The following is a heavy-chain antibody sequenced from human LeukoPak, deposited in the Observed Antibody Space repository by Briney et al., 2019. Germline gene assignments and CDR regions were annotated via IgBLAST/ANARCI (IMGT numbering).Heavy chain of an antibody. Sequence: PGGSLRLSCAASGFTFGSNWMSWVRQAPGKGLEWVAHINQDGSVRHYVDSVKGRFTISRDNTKNSLYLQMNNLRVDDTAIYYCARDPSTASAWFYFDLWGQGTLVTVSS. CDR2: INQDGSVR. J-gene: IGHJ4*02. CDR1: GFTFGSNW. D-gene: IGHD6-19*01. CDR3: ARDPSTASAWFYFDL. V-gene: IGHV3-7*01.